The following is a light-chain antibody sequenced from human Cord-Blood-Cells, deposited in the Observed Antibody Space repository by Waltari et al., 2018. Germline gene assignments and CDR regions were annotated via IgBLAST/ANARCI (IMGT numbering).Light chain of an antibody. CDR1: SGSIASNF. V-gene: IGLV6-57*03. J-gene: IGLJ3*02. CDR2: EDN. CDR3: QSYDSSNWV. Sequence: NFMLTPPHSVSDSPGKTVTISCTRSSGSIASNFVQWYQQRPGSAPTTVIYEDNQRPPGVPVRLSGSVASSSNTASLTISGLKAEDEADCYCQSYDSSNWVFGGGTKLTVL.